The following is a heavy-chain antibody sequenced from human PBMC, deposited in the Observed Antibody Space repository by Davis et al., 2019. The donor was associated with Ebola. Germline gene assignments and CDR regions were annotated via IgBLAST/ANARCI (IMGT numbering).Heavy chain of an antibody. D-gene: IGHD2-15*01. Sequence: PGGSLRLSCAASGFTFSSNWMHWVRQAPGKGLVWVSRINIDGSSTSYADSVKGRFTISRDNAKNTLYLQMNSLRAEDTAVYYCARHYSGGSCYSYYFDYWGQGTLVTVSS. V-gene: IGHV3-74*01. CDR1: GFTFSSNW. CDR3: ARHYSGGSCYSYYFDY. J-gene: IGHJ4*02. CDR2: INIDGSST.